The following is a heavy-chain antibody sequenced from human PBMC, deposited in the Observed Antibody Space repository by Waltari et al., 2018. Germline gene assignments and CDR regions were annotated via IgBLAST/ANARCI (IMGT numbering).Heavy chain of an antibody. Sequence: QLQLQESGPGLVKPSETLSPTCPVSGGPISSSSYYWGWIRQPPGSGPEWIGSIYYSGSTYYNPSLKSRVTISVDTSKNQFSLKLSSVTAADTAVYYCARDPRVYDYIWGSYRPSNWFDPWGQGTLVTVSS. CDR2: IYYSGST. V-gene: IGHV4-39*07. J-gene: IGHJ5*02. D-gene: IGHD3-16*02. CDR3: ARDPRVYDYIWGSYRPSNWFDP. CDR1: GGPISSSSYY.